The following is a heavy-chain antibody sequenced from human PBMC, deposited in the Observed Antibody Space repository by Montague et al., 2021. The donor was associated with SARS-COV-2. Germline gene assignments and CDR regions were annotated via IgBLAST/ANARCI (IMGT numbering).Heavy chain of an antibody. CDR1: GGSINSYY. V-gene: IGHV4-59*01. J-gene: IGHJ4*02. CDR3: ARTPYSRPLPDY. D-gene: IGHD1-26*01. Sequence: SETLSLTCTVSGGSINSYYWSWIRQPPGKGLEWIGHMYYSGSANYSPSFKSRVTISVDTSKDQFSLRLSSVTAADTAVYYCARTPYSRPLPDYWGQGALVTVSS. CDR2: MYYSGSA.